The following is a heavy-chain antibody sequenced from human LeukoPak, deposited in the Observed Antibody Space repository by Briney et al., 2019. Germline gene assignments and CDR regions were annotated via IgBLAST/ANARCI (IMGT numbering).Heavy chain of an antibody. V-gene: IGHV3-7*01. Sequence: GSLRLSCAGSGFTFSSYWMSWVRQAPGKGLEWVANIKQDGSEKNYGDSVKGRFTISRDNAKNSLYLQMNSLRAEDTAVYYCARVYHSTSGRAIDYWGQGTLVTVSS. CDR2: IKQDGSEK. D-gene: IGHD6-6*01. CDR1: GFTFSSYW. CDR3: ARVYHSTSGRAIDY. J-gene: IGHJ4*02.